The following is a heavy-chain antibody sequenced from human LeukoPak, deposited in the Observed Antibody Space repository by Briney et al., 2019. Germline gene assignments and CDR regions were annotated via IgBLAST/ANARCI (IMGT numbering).Heavy chain of an antibody. Sequence: GGSLRLSCAASGFTFSTYWMSWVRQAPGKGLGWVANIKQDGSEKYYVDSVKGRFTISRDNAKNSLYLQMNSLRAEDTAVYLCARKGEVTAPTKNAFDIWGQGTMVTVSS. CDR1: GFTFSTYW. J-gene: IGHJ3*02. CDR3: ARKGEVTAPTKNAFDI. V-gene: IGHV3-7*01. CDR2: IKQDGSEK. D-gene: IGHD2-21*02.